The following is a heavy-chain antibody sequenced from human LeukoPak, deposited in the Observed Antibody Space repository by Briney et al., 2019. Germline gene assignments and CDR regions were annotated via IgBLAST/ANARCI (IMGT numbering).Heavy chain of an antibody. Sequence: SETLSLTCTVSGGSISSSTYYWGWIRHPPGKGLECIVSMSYSGSTYYNPSLKSRVTISVDTSKNQFSLKLSSVTDADTAVYYCARERRDSGSYYGPYFDYWGQRTLVTDS. CDR2: MSYSGST. CDR3: ARERRDSGSYYGPYFDY. V-gene: IGHV4-39*02. CDR1: GGSISSSTYY. D-gene: IGHD1-26*01. J-gene: IGHJ4*02.